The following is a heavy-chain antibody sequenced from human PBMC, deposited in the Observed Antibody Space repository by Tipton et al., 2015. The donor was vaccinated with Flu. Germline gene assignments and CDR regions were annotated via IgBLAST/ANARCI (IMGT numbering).Heavy chain of an antibody. CDR2: IYTSGTT. Sequence: TLSLTCTVSGGSISSGSHYWSWIRQPAGKGLEWIGRIYTSGTTNYNPSLKSRVAISVDTSKNQFSLKLSSVTAADTAVCYCARSPRIHFGGGELDYWGQGTLVTVSS. D-gene: IGHD3-16*01. CDR3: ARSPRIHFGGGELDY. J-gene: IGHJ4*02. CDR1: GGSISSGSHY. V-gene: IGHV4-61*02.